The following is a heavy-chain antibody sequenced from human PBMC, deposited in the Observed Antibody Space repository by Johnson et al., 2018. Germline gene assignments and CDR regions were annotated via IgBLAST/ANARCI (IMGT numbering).Heavy chain of an antibody. Sequence: QVQLVQSGGGLVQPGGSLRLSCAASGFTFSSYGMHWVRQAPGKGLEWVAVIWYDGSNKDYADSVKGRFTISRDNAKNSLYLQMNRLRAEDTALYYCAKIAYSSSWSDYYYGMDVWGQGTTVTVSS. J-gene: IGHJ6*02. CDR1: GFTFSSYG. V-gene: IGHV3-33*03. CDR3: AKIAYSSSWSDYYYGMDV. CDR2: IWYDGSNK. D-gene: IGHD6-13*01.